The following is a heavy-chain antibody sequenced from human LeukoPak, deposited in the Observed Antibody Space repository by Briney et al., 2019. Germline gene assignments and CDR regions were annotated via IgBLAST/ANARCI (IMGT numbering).Heavy chain of an antibody. J-gene: IGHJ2*01. Sequence: PGESLKISCKGSGYSFTRYWIGWVRQMPGKGLERMGIIYPGDSDTRYSPSFQGQVTISADKSINTAYLQWSSLKASDTAMYYCARGMARGVTTNWYFDLWGRGTLVTVSS. V-gene: IGHV5-51*01. D-gene: IGHD3-10*01. CDR3: ARGMARGVTTNWYFDL. CDR2: IYPGDSDT. CDR1: GYSFTRYW.